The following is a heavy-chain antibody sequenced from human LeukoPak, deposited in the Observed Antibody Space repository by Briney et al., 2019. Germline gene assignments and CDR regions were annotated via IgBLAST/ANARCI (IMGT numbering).Heavy chain of an antibody. V-gene: IGHV3-NL1*01. J-gene: IGHJ4*02. D-gene: IGHD4/OR15-4a*01. CDR3: AKDGYAMVSFFDY. CDR2: ISSAGTT. CDR1: GFTFRSYG. Sequence: PGGSLRLSCAASGFTFRSYGMHWVRQAPGMGLEWVSIISSAGTTYYADSVKGRFTISRGNSKNTVYLQVNSLRDEDTAVYYCAKDGYAMVSFFDYWGQGTLVSVSS.